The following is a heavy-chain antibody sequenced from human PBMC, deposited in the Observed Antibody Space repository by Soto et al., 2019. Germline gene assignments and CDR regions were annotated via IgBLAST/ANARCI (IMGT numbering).Heavy chain of an antibody. CDR1: GGSFRTYS. CDR2: IIPIVDIV. V-gene: IGHV1-69*08. CDR3: ARDFGGAAAQKLNWFDP. D-gene: IGHD3-16*01. J-gene: IGHJ5*02. Sequence: QVQLVQSGTEVKKPGSSVKVSCKPSGGSFRTYSISWVRQAPGQRLEWMGRIIPIVDIVKYAQKFQDRVTITADKSTRTAYMALRSLRSEDTAVYYCARDFGGAAAQKLNWFDPWGQGTLVIVAP.